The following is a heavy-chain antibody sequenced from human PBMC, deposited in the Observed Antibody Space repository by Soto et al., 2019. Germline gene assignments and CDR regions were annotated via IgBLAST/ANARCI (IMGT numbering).Heavy chain of an antibody. Sequence: WSLRLSCAASGFTFSSYGMHWVRQAPGKGLEWVAVISYDGNNKYYTDSVKGRFTISRDNSKNTLDLQMNNLRAEDTAVYYCAQDTYYHDTTGYYYFDSWGQGTLVTVSS. CDR3: AQDTYYHDTTGYYYFDS. J-gene: IGHJ4*02. V-gene: IGHV3-30*18. CDR2: ISYDGNNK. CDR1: GFTFSSYG. D-gene: IGHD3-22*01.